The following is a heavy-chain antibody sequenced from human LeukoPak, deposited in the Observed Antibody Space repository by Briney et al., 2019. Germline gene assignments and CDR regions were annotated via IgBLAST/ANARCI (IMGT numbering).Heavy chain of an antibody. CDR2: ISYDGSNK. V-gene: IGHV3-30*18. J-gene: IGHJ4*02. CDR1: GFTFSSYG. Sequence: PGRSLRLSCAASGFTFSSYGMYWVRQAPGKGLEWVAVISYDGSNKYYADSVKGRFTISRDNSKNTLYLQMNSLRAEDTAVYYCAKLFPAAGTGFVYWGQGTLVTVSS. D-gene: IGHD6-13*01. CDR3: AKLFPAAGTGFVY.